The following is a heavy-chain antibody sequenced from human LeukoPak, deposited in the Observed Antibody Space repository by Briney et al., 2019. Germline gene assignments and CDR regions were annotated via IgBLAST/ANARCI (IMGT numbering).Heavy chain of an antibody. V-gene: IGHV1-2*02. Sequence: ASVTVSCKASGYTFTGYYMHWVRQAPGQGLEWMGWINPNSGGTNYAQKFQGRVTMTRDTSISTAYMELSRLRSDDTAVYYCARAYGGYYDSSGYYSYYFDYWGQGTLVTVSS. D-gene: IGHD3-22*01. J-gene: IGHJ4*02. CDR2: INPNSGGT. CDR1: GYTFTGYY. CDR3: ARAYGGYYDSSGYYSYYFDY.